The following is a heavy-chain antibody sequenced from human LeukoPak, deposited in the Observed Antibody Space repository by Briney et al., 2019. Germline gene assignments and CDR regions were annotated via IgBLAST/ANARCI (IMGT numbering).Heavy chain of an antibody. J-gene: IGHJ6*03. D-gene: IGHD2-2*01. CDR2: IIPIFGTA. CDR1: GGTISSYA. V-gene: IGHV1-69*05. CDR3: ARDREDIVVVPAAKGGYYYYYMDV. Sequence: AASVKVSCRASGGTISSYAISWVRQAPGQGLEWMGGIIPIFGTANYAQKFQGRVTITTDESTNTASMELSSLRSEDTAVYYCARDREDIVVVPAAKGGYYYYYMDVWGKGTTVTVSS.